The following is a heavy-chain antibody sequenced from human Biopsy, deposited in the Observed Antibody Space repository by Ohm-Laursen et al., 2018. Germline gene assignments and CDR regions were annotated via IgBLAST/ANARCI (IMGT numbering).Heavy chain of an antibody. D-gene: IGHD3-9*01. CDR2: IYYSGTT. CDR1: GGSISSYY. Sequence: SDTLSLTCTVSGGSISSYYWNWIRQPPGKGLEWIGYIYYSGTTDYSPSLKSRVTISIDKSKNQFFLKLSSVTAADTAVYYCARDRFDLLTPNWFDPWGQGTLVTVSS. J-gene: IGHJ5*02. V-gene: IGHV4-59*12. CDR3: ARDRFDLLTPNWFDP.